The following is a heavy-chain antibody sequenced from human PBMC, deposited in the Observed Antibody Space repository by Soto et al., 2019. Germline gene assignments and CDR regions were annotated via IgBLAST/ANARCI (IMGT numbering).Heavy chain of an antibody. CDR3: AREGGDGWYFYGMDV. V-gene: IGHV3-23*01. D-gene: IGHD6-19*01. CDR1: GFTFSSYA. J-gene: IGHJ6*02. CDR2: ISGSGGST. Sequence: PGGSLRLSCAASGFTFSSYAMNWVRQAPGKGLEWVSVISGSGGSTYYADSVKGRITISRDNSKNTLYVQMNSLRAEDTAVYYCAREGGDGWYFYGMDVWGQGTTVTVSS.